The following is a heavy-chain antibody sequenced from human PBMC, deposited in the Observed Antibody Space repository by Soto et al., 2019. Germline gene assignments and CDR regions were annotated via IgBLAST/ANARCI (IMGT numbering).Heavy chain of an antibody. D-gene: IGHD1-26*01. Sequence: FLRLSCEASGFRFNSYSMNWVRQAPQKGLEWVSLIDARSNYIYYADSVKGRFTISRDNARNSLYLQMDSLRVEDTAVYYCVRENEMAGATSAFDYWGQGTPVTVSS. J-gene: IGHJ4*02. CDR2: IDARSNYI. V-gene: IGHV3-21*06. CDR1: GFRFNSYS. CDR3: VRENEMAGATSAFDY.